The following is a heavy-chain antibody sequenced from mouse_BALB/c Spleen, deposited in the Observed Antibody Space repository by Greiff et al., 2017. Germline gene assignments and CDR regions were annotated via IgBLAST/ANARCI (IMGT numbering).Heavy chain of an antibody. CDR2: INSNGGST. Sequence: EVKLVESGGGLVQPGGSLKLSCAASGFTFSSYGMSWVRQTPDKRLELVATINSNGGSTYYPDSVKGRFTISRDNAKNTLYLQMSSLKSEDTAMYYCARDRSTMITSFAYWGQGTLVTVSA. D-gene: IGHD2-4*01. CDR1: GFTFSSYG. CDR3: ARDRSTMITSFAY. V-gene: IGHV5-6-3*01. J-gene: IGHJ3*01.